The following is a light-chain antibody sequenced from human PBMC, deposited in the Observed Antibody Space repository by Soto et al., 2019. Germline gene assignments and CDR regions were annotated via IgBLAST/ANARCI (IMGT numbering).Light chain of an antibody. V-gene: IGKV3-20*01. J-gene: IGKJ3*01. CDR3: QQYGSSPFT. Sequence: EIVLTQSPGTLSLSPGERATLSCRASQSISSSYLAWYQQKPGQAPRLLIYGASSRATGIPDRFSGSGSGTEFTLTISRLEPEDFAVYYCQQYGSSPFTFGPGTKVDIK. CDR1: QSISSSY. CDR2: GAS.